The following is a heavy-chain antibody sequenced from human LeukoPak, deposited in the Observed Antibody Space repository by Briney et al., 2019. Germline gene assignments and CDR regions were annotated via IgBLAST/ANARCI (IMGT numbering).Heavy chain of an antibody. CDR2: ISSRANTI. Sequence: GGSLGLSCAASGFTFSSYEMNWVRQAPGKGLEWVSYISSRANTIYYADSVKGRFTISRDNAKNSLYLQMNSLRAEDTAVYYCAELGITMIGGVWGKGTTVTISS. V-gene: IGHV3-48*03. D-gene: IGHD3-10*02. J-gene: IGHJ6*04. CDR1: GFTFSSYE. CDR3: AELGITMIGGV.